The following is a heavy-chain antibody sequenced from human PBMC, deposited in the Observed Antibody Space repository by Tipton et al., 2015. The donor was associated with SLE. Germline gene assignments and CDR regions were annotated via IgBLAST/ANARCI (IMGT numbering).Heavy chain of an antibody. CDR3: ARGRLGAFDY. J-gene: IGHJ4*02. CDR1: GGSFSGYY. V-gene: IGHV4-34*01. CDR2: INHSGST. Sequence: GLVKPSETLSLTCAVYGGSFSGYYWSWIRQPPGKGLEWIGEINHSGSTNYNPSLKSRVTISVDTSKNQFSLKLSSVTAADTAVYYCARGRLGAFDYWGQGTLVTVSS. D-gene: IGHD3-16*01.